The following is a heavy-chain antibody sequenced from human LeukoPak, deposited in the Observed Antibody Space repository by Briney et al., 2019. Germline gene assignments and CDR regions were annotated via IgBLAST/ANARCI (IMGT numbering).Heavy chain of an antibody. CDR1: GFTFSSYS. CDR2: ISDSGGTT. Sequence: PGGSLRLSCAAPGFTFSSYSMNWVRQAPGKGLEWVSGISDSGGTTYYADSVKGRFTISRDNSKNTLYLQMNSLRDEDTAVYYCAKHSYWVDSFTDYWGQGTLVTVSS. V-gene: IGHV3-23*01. D-gene: IGHD2-8*02. CDR3: AKHSYWVDSFTDY. J-gene: IGHJ4*02.